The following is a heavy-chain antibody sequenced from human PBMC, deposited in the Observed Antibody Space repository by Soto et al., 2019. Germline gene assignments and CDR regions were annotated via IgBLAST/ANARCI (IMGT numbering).Heavy chain of an antibody. CDR1: GVSIRSGGFY. CDR3: ARQGSSSSAYYFDF. Sequence: QVQLQESGPGLVKPSQTLSLTCTVSGVSIRSGGFYWNWIRQLPGKGLEWIGYIDYSGSTYSTPSLDSRATISVDTSKNHFSLNVRSVTAADTAVYYCARQGSSSSAYYFDFWGQGIQVTVSS. CDR2: IDYSGST. V-gene: IGHV4-31*03. D-gene: IGHD6-6*01. J-gene: IGHJ4*02.